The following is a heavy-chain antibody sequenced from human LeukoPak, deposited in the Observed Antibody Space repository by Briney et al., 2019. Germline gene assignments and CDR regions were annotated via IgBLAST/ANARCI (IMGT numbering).Heavy chain of an antibody. CDR2: IYYSGST. Sequence: SETLSLTCSVSGGSISSGDFYCSWIRQPPGKGQEWIGNIYYSGSTYYNPSLKSRVTISVDTSKNQFSLKLSSVTAADTAVYYCARGRSGSYLNWFDPWGQGTLVTVSS. D-gene: IGHD1-26*01. J-gene: IGHJ5*02. V-gene: IGHV4-39*01. CDR1: GGSISSGDFY. CDR3: ARGRSGSYLNWFDP.